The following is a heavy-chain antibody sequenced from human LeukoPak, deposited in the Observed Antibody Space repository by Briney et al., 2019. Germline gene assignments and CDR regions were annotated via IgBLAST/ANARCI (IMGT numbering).Heavy chain of an antibody. D-gene: IGHD3-10*01. CDR1: GGSFSGYY. V-gene: IGHV4-34*01. J-gene: IGHJ4*02. CDR3: ARGSGPGGY. Sequence: PSETLSLTCAVYGGSFSGYYWSWIRQPPGRGLEWIGEINHSGSTNYNPSLKSRVTTSVDTSKNQFSLKLSSVTAADTAVYYCARGSGPGGYWGQGTLVTVSS. CDR2: INHSGST.